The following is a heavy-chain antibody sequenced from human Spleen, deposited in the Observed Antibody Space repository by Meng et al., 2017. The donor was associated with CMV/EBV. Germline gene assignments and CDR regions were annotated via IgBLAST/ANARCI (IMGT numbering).Heavy chain of an antibody. J-gene: IGHJ6*02. V-gene: IGHV4-59*01. CDR1: GGSISSYY. CDR3: ARRVVVYGMDV. D-gene: IGHD2-15*01. CDR2: IYYSGST. Sequence: SETLSLTCTVSGGSISSYYWSWIRQPPGKGLEWIGYIYYSGSTNYNPSLKSRVTISVDTSKNQFSLKLSPVTAADTAVYYCARRVVVYGMDVWGQGTTVTVSS.